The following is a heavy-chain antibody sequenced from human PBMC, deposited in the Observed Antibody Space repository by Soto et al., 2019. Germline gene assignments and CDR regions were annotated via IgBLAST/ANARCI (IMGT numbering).Heavy chain of an antibody. V-gene: IGHV4-39*07. CDR3: ARERGVLLWFGEPWFDP. CDR1: GGSISSSSYY. CDR2: IYYSGST. Sequence: PSETLSLTCTVSGGSISSSSYYWGWIRQPPGKGLEWIGSIYYSGSTYYNPSLKSRVTISVDTSKNQFSLKLSSVTAADTAVYYCARERGVLLWFGEPWFDPWGQGTLVTVSS. J-gene: IGHJ5*02. D-gene: IGHD3-10*01.